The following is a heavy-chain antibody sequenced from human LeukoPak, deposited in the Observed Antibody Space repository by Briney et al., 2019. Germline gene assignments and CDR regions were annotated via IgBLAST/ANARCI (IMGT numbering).Heavy chain of an antibody. J-gene: IGHJ4*02. Sequence: GGSLRLSCAASGFTFSSYAMNWVRQAPGKGLEWVSAISGSGGSTYYADSVKGRFTISRDNSKNTLYLQMNSLRAEDTAVYYCAKATPYDILTGRRRYYFDYWGQGTLVTVSS. CDR1: GFTFSSYA. D-gene: IGHD3-9*01. CDR3: AKATPYDILTGRRRYYFDY. V-gene: IGHV3-23*01. CDR2: ISGSGGST.